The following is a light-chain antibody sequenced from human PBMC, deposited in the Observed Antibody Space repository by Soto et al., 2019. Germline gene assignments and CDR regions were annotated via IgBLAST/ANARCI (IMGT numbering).Light chain of an antibody. CDR2: AAS. CDR1: QSVSGFF. J-gene: IGKJ1*01. Sequence: EIVLTQSPGTLSSSPGDRATLSCRASQSVSGFFLAWYQQKPGQAPRLLIYAASSLQSGVPSRFGGSGSGTDFTLTITSLQPEDFATYYCQQTYNPPRTFGQGTRL. CDR3: QQTYNPPRT. V-gene: IGKV3-20*01.